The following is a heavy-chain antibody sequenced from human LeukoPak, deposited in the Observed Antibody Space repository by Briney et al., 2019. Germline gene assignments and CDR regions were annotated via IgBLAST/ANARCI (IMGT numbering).Heavy chain of an antibody. J-gene: IGHJ6*02. CDR1: GGSISSGGYY. V-gene: IGHV4-31*03. D-gene: IGHD3-16*01. CDR3: ARDSPYDYEAYGMDV. CDR2: IYYSGST. Sequence: SETLSLTCTVPGGSISSGGYYWSWIRQHPGKGLEWIGYIYYSGSTYYNPSLKSRVTISVDTSKNQFSLKLSSVTAADTAVYYCARDSPYDYEAYGMDVWGQGTTVTVSS.